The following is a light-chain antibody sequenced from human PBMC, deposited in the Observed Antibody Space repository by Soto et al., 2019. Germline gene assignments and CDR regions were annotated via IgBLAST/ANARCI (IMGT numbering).Light chain of an antibody. CDR3: MQATQPTWT. V-gene: IGKV2-24*01. CDR1: QSLVHSDGNTY. Sequence: DIVMTQTPLSSRVTLGQPASISCRSSQSLVHSDGNTYLNWLHQRPGQPPRLLLYKISNRFFGVPDRFSGSGAGTHFTLTINRVEAEDVGVYYRMQATQPTWTFGQGTKVEIK. CDR2: KIS. J-gene: IGKJ1*01.